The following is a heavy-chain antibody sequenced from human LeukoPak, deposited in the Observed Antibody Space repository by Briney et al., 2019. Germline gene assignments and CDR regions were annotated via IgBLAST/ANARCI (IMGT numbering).Heavy chain of an antibody. V-gene: IGHV4-39*01. CDR1: GGSIGSSTYY. J-gene: IGHJ5*02. Sequence: SETLSLTCTVSGGSIGSSTYYRGWIRQPPGKGLEWIGSIYYSGSTYYNPSLKSRVTISVDTSKNQFSLNLTSVTAADTAVYYCARSTTIKGWFDPWGQGTLVTVSS. CDR2: IYYSGST. CDR3: ARSTTIKGWFDP. D-gene: IGHD4-11*01.